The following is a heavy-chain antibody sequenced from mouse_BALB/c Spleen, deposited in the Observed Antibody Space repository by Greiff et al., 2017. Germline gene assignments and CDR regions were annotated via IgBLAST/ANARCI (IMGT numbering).Heavy chain of an antibody. D-gene: IGHD1-1*01. CDR1: GYTFTDYY. CDR3: ARSVSTTVVDAWFAY. J-gene: IGHJ3*01. Sequence: QVQLKQSGAELARPGASVKLSCKASGYTFTDYYINWVKQRTGQGLEWIGEIYPGSGNTYYNEKFKGKATLTADKSSSTAYMQLSSLTSEDSAVYFCARSVSTTVVDAWFAYWGQGTLVTVSA. CDR2: IYPGSGNT. V-gene: IGHV1-77*01.